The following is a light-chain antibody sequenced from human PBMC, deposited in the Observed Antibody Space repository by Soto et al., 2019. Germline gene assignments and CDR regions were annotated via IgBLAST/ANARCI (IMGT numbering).Light chain of an antibody. J-gene: IGLJ1*01. CDR1: SSDVGGYNY. CDR2: DVS. Sequence: QSVLTQPASVSGSPGQSITISCTGTSSDVGGYNYVSCYQHHPGKAPKLMIFDVSNRTSGVSNSFSGSNSGNTASLTISGLQTEDEADYYCSSYTTSNTRQIVFGTGTKVTVL. V-gene: IGLV2-14*03. CDR3: SSYTTSNTRQIV.